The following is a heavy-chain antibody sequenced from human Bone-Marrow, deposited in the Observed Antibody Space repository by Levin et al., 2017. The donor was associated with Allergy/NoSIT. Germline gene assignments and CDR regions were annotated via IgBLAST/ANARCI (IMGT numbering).Heavy chain of an antibody. CDR3: ARAGVDYDFWSGYYSIRSYYYYYGMDV. D-gene: IGHD3-3*01. V-gene: IGHV4-34*01. J-gene: IGHJ6*02. CDR2: INHSGST. CDR1: GGSFSGYY. Sequence: SETLSLTCAVYGGSFSGYYWSWIRQPPGKGLEWIGEINHSGSTNYNPSLKSRVTISVDTSKNQFSLKLSSVTAADTAVYYCARAGVDYDFWSGYYSIRSYYYYYGMDVWGQGTTVTVSS.